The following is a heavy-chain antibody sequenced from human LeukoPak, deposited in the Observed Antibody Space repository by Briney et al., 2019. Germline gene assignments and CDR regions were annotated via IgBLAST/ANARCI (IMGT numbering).Heavy chain of an antibody. CDR1: GFTFISYS. V-gene: IGHV3-21*01. CDR2: ISSSSSSI. CDR3: ARDQGTPGPSYFDS. J-gene: IGHJ4*02. Sequence: PGGSLMLSCAASGFTFISYSMNWVRRAPGRGLEWVSCISSSSSSIYYGDSVKGRFTISRDNAKNSLYLQMNSLRAEDTAVYYCARDQGTPGPSYFDSWGQGTLVTVSS. D-gene: IGHD2-15*01.